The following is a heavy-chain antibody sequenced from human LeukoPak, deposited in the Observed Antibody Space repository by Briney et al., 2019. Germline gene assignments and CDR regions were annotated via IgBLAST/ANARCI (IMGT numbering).Heavy chain of an antibody. CDR1: GYSISSDYY. CDR2: IYYSGSI. Sequence: SETLSLTCTVSGYSISSDYYWGWIRQPPGKGLEWIGSIYYSGSIYYNPSLKSRVTISLDTSKNQFSLKLSSVTAADTAVYYCARGPPNGHDDSSGYYVPACFDNWGQGTQVTVSS. V-gene: IGHV4-38-2*02. D-gene: IGHD3-22*01. J-gene: IGHJ4*02. CDR3: ARGPPNGHDDSSGYYVPACFDN.